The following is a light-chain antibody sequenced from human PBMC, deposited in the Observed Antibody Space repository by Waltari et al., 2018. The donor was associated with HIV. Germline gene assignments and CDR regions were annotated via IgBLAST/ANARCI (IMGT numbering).Light chain of an antibody. V-gene: IGLV2-14*01. CDR1: DSAFGFYNF. Sequence: SGLTQPASVSGFPGQSITISCTGADSAFGFYNFVSWYHQPPGKVPKVILSKVDSRASGVSDRFSGSKSGNTASLTISGLRTEDEGVYFCASYTANDTVMFAGGTTVTVL. CDR3: ASYTANDTVM. CDR2: KVD. J-gene: IGLJ3*02.